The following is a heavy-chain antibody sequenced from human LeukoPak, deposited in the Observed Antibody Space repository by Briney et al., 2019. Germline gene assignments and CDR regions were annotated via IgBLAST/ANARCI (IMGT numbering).Heavy chain of an antibody. J-gene: IGHJ6*02. CDR1: GGTFSSYA. CDR3: ASGRSGSYYYYGMDV. V-gene: IGHV1-69*04. Sequence: SVTVSCKASGGTFSSYAISWVRQAPGQGLEWMGRIIPILGIANYAQKSQGRVTITADKSTSTAYMELSSLRSEDTAVYYCASGRSGSYYYYGMDVWGQGTTVTVSS. D-gene: IGHD1-26*01. CDR2: IIPILGIA.